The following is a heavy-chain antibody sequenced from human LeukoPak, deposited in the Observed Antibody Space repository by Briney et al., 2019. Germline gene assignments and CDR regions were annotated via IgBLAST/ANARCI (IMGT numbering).Heavy chain of an antibody. V-gene: IGHV3-66*01. J-gene: IGHJ4*02. CDR1: GFTFSSYA. CDR3: ASRTLDFDY. Sequence: GGSLRLSCAASGFTFSSYAMSWVRQAPGKGLEWVSVIYSGGSTYYADSVKGRFTISRDNSRNTLYLQMNSLRAEDTAVYYCASRTLDFDYWGQGTLVTVSS. D-gene: IGHD6-13*01. CDR2: IYSGGST.